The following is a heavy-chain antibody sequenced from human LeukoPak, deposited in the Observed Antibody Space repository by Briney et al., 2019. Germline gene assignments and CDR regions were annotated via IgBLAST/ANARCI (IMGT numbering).Heavy chain of an antibody. CDR1: GGSITSSSYY. J-gene: IGHJ4*02. V-gene: IGHV4-39*07. CDR3: ARAPYDFWSGYLN. D-gene: IGHD3-3*01. Sequence: SETLSLTCSVSGGSITSSSYYWGWIRQSPEKGLEWIGYIYHSGSTYYNPSLKSRVTISLDRSRNQFSLKLSSVTAADTAVYYCARAPYDFWSGYLNWGQGTLVTVSS. CDR2: IYHSGST.